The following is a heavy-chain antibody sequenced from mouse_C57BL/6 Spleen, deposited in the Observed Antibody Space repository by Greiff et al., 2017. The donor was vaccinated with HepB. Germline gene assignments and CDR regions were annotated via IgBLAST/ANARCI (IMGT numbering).Heavy chain of an antibody. V-gene: IGHV2-2*01. Sequence: VQLQQSGPGLVQPSQSLSITCTVSGFSLTSYGIHWVRQSPGKGLEWLGVIWSGGGTDYNAAFISRLSISKDNSKSQVFFKMNSLQADDTAIYYCASYYGSSPAWFAYWGQGTLVTVSA. D-gene: IGHD1-1*01. CDR2: IWSGGGT. J-gene: IGHJ3*01. CDR1: GFSLTSYG. CDR3: ASYYGSSPAWFAY.